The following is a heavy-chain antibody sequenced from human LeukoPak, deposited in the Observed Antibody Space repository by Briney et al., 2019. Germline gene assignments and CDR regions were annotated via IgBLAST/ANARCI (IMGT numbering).Heavy chain of an antibody. Sequence: GGSLRLSCVTSGFIFSDYWMGCVRQAPGKGPEWVASIKPDGNEQYYVDSVRGRFTISRDNSKDSLFLQMDSLRDDDTAVYYCGRERVSAYDYWGQGTLVTVSS. CDR3: GRERVSAYDY. J-gene: IGHJ4*02. V-gene: IGHV3-7*01. CDR2: IKPDGNEQ. CDR1: GFIFSDYW.